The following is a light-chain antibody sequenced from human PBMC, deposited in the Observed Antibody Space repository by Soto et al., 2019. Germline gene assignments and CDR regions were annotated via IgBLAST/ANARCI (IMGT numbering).Light chain of an antibody. V-gene: IGKV3-15*01. CDR3: QQYDNWPPIT. CDR2: GAS. J-gene: IGKJ5*01. Sequence: EVVMTQAPATLSVSPGERATVSCRASQSVSSNLAWYQQKHGQAPRLLIYGASTRATGIPARFSGSGSGTEFTLTISSLQSEDFAVYYCQQYDNWPPITFGQGTRLEI. CDR1: QSVSSN.